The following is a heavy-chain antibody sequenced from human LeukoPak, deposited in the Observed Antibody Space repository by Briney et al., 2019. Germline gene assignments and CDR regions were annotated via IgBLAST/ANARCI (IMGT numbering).Heavy chain of an antibody. CDR3: ARDPIGLAVQLERRGAFDI. D-gene: IGHD1-1*01. J-gene: IGHJ3*02. V-gene: IGHV4-38-2*02. CDR2: IYHSGST. CDR1: GYSISSGYY. Sequence: SETLSLTCTVSGYSISSGYYWGWIRQPPGKGLEWIGSIYHSGSTYCNPSLKSRVTISVDTSKNQFSLKLSSVTAADTAVYYCARDPIGLAVQLERRGAFDIWGQGTMVTVSS.